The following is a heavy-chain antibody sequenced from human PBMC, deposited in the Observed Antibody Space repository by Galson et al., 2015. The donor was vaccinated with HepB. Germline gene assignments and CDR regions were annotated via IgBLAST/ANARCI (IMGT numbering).Heavy chain of an antibody. CDR2: IVVGSGNT. J-gene: IGHJ6*02. CDR1: GFTFTSSA. V-gene: IGHV1-58*01. Sequence: SVKVSCKASGFTFTSSAVQWVRQARGQRLEWIGWIVVGSGNTNYAQKFQERVTITRDMSTSTAYMELNSLRSEDTAVYYCAAEPRPRYGMDVWGQGTTVTVSS. CDR3: AAEPRPRYGMDV.